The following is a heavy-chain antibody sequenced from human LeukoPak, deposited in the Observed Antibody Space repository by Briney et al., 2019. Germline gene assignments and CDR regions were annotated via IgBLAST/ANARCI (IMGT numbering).Heavy chain of an antibody. Sequence: ASVKVSFKASGYTFTGYYMHWVRQAPGQGLEWMGWINPNSGGTNYAQKFQGRVTMTRDTSISPAYMELSRLRSDDTAVYYCARESRMVRGVIITGWFDPWGQGTLVTVSS. CDR2: INPNSGGT. CDR3: ARESRMVRGVIITGWFDP. CDR1: GYTFTGYY. D-gene: IGHD3-10*01. V-gene: IGHV1-2*02. J-gene: IGHJ5*02.